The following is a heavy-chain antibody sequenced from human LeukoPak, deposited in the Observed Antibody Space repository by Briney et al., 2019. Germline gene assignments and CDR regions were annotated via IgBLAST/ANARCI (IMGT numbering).Heavy chain of an antibody. CDR3: AFDYYDSSGYYSYNWFDP. CDR1: GFTFSSYA. V-gene: IGHV3-23*01. J-gene: IGHJ5*02. Sequence: GGSLRLSCAASGFTFSSYAMSWVRQAPGKGLEWVSAISGSGGSTYYADSVKGRFTISRDNAKNSLYLQMNSLRAEDTAVYYCAFDYYDSSGYYSYNWFDPWGQGTLVTVSS. CDR2: ISGSGGST. D-gene: IGHD3-22*01.